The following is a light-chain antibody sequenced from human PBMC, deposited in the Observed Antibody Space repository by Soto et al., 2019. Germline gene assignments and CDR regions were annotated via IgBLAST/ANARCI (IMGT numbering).Light chain of an antibody. Sequence: QSVLTQPPSVSGAPGQRVTISCTGSSSNIGAGYVVHWYQQLPGTAPKLLIYDDNKRPSGIPDRFSGSKSGTSATLGITGFQTGDEADYYCGSWDSSLSAYVFGTGTKLTVL. CDR1: SSNIGAGY. CDR3: GSWDSSLSAYV. CDR2: DDN. V-gene: IGLV1-51*01. J-gene: IGLJ1*01.